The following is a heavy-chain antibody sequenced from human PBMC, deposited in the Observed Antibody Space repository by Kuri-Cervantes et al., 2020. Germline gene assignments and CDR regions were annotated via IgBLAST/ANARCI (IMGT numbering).Heavy chain of an antibody. J-gene: IGHJ3*02. CDR3: ARADTTGDDPFDI. Sequence: SLKISCAASGFTFDDYAMHWVRQAPGKGLEWVSGISWNSGSIGYADSVKGRFTISRDNAKNSLYLQMNSLRAEDTAVYYCARADTTGDDPFDIWGQGTMVTVSS. CDR2: ISWNSGSI. CDR1: GFTFDDYA. D-gene: IGHD1-1*01. V-gene: IGHV3-9*01.